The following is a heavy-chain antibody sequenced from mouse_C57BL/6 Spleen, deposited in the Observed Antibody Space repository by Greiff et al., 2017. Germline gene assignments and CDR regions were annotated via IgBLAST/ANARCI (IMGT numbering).Heavy chain of an antibody. D-gene: IGHD2-5*01. CDR3: ARRGSNYMDY. CDR1: GYAFSSSW. V-gene: IGHV1-82*01. Sequence: VQLQQSGPELVKPGASVKISCKASGYAFSSSWMNWVKQRPGKGLEWIGRIYPGDGDTNYNGKFKGKATLTADKSSSTAYMQLSSLTSEDSAVYFCARRGSNYMDYWGQGTSVTGSS. CDR2: IYPGDGDT. J-gene: IGHJ4*01.